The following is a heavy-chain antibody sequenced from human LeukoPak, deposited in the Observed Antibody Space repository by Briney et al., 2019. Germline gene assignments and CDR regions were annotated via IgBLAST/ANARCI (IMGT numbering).Heavy chain of an antibody. CDR3: VVSPNQDFFDY. CDR2: ISGSGST. V-gene: IGHV4-4*09. CDR1: GVSINSHY. Sequence: SETLSLTCTVSGVSINSHYLKWIRQPPGKGLEWIGFISGSGSTNYNTSLKSRVAMSVETSKSQFSLKLSSVTAADTAVYYCVVSPNQDFFDYWGQGTLVTVSS. J-gene: IGHJ4*02.